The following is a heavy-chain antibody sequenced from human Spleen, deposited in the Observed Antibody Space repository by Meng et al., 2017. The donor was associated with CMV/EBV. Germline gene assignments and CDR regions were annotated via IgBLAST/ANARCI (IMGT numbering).Heavy chain of an antibody. Sequence: ESLKISCTVSGGSITSNHYYWDWIRQPPGKGLEWIGTIYYGGSTYYNPSLQSRVTISVDTSENQFSLKVNSVTAADTAVYYCARGRGGIEYSSSSRTYYYGLNVWGQGTTVTVSS. CDR3: ARGRGGIEYSSSSRTYYYGLNV. J-gene: IGHJ6*02. CDR1: GGSITSNHYY. V-gene: IGHV4-39*01. CDR2: IYYGGST. D-gene: IGHD6-6*01.